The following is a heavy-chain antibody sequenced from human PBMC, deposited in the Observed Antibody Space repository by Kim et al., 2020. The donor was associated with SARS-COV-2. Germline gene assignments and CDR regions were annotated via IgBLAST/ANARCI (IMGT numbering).Heavy chain of an antibody. CDR3: ARERSAPDAFDI. J-gene: IGHJ3*02. Sequence: GGSLRLSCAASGFTVSSNYMSWVRQAPGKGLEWVSVIYSGGSTYYADSVKGRFTISRDNSKNTLYLQMNSLRAEDTAVYYCARERSAPDAFDIWGQGTMVTVSS. CDR2: IYSGGST. V-gene: IGHV3-66*01. CDR1: GFTVSSNY. D-gene: IGHD6-13*01.